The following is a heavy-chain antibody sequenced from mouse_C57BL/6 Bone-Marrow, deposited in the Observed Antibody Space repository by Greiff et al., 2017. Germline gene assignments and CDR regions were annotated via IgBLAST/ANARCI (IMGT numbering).Heavy chain of an antibody. Sequence: VKLQESGAELARPGASVKLSCKASGYTFTSYGISWVKQRTGQGLEWIGEIYPRSGNTYYNEKFKGKATLTADKSSSTAYMELRSLTSEDSAVYFCARNGATVVARYFDVWGTGTTVTVSS. V-gene: IGHV1-81*01. CDR3: ARNGATVVARYFDV. CDR1: GYTFTSYG. D-gene: IGHD1-1*01. CDR2: IYPRSGNT. J-gene: IGHJ1*03.